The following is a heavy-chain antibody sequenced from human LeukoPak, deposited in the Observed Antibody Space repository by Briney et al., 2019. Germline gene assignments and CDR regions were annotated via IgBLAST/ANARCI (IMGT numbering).Heavy chain of an antibody. V-gene: IGHV1-18*01. CDR2: ISAYNGNT. Sequence: ASVKVSCKASGYTFTSYGISWVRQAPGQGLEWMGWISAYNGNTNYAQKLQGGVTMTTDTSTSTAYMELRSLRSDDTAVYYCARDRHIVVVTGGHFDYWGQGTLVTVSS. J-gene: IGHJ4*02. D-gene: IGHD2-21*02. CDR1: GYTFTSYG. CDR3: ARDRHIVVVTGGHFDY.